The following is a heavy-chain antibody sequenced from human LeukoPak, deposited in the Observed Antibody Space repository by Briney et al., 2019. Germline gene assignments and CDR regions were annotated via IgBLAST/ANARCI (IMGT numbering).Heavy chain of an antibody. CDR1: GFTFGDYA. J-gene: IGHJ4*02. CDR3: AKGSFDFWSGYYRYFDY. Sequence: GSLRLSCTASGFTFGDYAMSWFRQAPGKGLEWVSAISGSGGSTYYADSVKGRFTISRGNSKNTLYLQMNSLRAEDTAVYYCAKGSFDFWSGYYRYFDYWGQGTLVTVSA. V-gene: IGHV3-23*01. D-gene: IGHD3-3*01. CDR2: ISGSGGST.